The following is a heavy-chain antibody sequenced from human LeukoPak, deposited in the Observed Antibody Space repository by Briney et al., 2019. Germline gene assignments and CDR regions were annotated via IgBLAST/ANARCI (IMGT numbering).Heavy chain of an antibody. CDR3: ARGRDIVVVVAANTSSTWEFDP. CDR2: IYYSGST. CDR1: GGSISSSSYY. V-gene: IGHV4-39*01. Sequence: PSETLSLTCTVSGGSISSSSYYWGWIRQPPGKGLEWIGSIYYSGSTYYNPSLKSRVTISVDTSKNQFSLKLSSVTAADTAVYYCARGRDIVVVVAANTSSTWEFDPWGQGTPVTVSS. D-gene: IGHD2-15*01. J-gene: IGHJ5*02.